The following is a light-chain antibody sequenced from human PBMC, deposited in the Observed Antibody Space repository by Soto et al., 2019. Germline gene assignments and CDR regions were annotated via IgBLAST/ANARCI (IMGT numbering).Light chain of an antibody. V-gene: IGLV3-21*04. CDR1: NIGSKS. CDR3: QVWDGSSDHVVV. CDR2: SDS. Sequence: SYVLTQPPSVSVAPGKTARISCGGNNIGSKSVHWYQQKPGQAPVLVIYSDSVRPSGIPERFSGSNSGNTATLTISWVEAGDEADYFCQVWDGSSDHVVVFGGGTKLTVL. J-gene: IGLJ2*01.